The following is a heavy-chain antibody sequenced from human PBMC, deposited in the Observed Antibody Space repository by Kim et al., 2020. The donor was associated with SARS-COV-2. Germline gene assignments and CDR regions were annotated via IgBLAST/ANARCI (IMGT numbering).Heavy chain of an antibody. CDR3: ARPRFGELSGPIYYYGMDV. V-gene: IGHV3-33*01. J-gene: IGHJ6*02. CDR2: IWYDGSNK. Sequence: GGSLRLSCAASGFTFSSYGMHWVRQAPGKGLEWVAVIWYDGSNKYYADSVKGRFTISRDNSKNTLYLQMNSLRAEDTAVYYCARPRFGELSGPIYYYGMDVWGQGTTVTVSS. D-gene: IGHD3-10*01. CDR1: GFTFSSYG.